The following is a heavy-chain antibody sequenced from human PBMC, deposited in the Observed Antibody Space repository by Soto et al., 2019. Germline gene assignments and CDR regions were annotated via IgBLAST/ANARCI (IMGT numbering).Heavy chain of an antibody. CDR3: ARGGGLGADY. CDR1: GGSISSYY. V-gene: IGHV4-59*01. J-gene: IGHJ4*02. CDR2: IYYSGST. D-gene: IGHD3-16*01. Sequence: SEPLSLTCTVSGGSISSYYWSWIRQPPGKGLEWIGYIYYSGSTNYNPSLKSRVTLSVDTSKNQFSLKLSSVTAADTAVYYCARGGGLGADYWGQGTLVTVSS.